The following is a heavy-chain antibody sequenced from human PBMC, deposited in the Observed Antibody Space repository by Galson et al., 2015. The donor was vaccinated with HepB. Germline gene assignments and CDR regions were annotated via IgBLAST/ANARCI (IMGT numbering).Heavy chain of an antibody. D-gene: IGHD6-13*01. CDR3: TTDPTSSSWYEDAFDI. J-gene: IGHJ3*02. CDR2: IKSKTDGGTT. V-gene: IGHV3-15*01. Sequence: SLRLSCAASGFTFSNAWMSWVRQAPGKGLEWVGRIKSKTDGGTTDYAAPVKGRFTISRDDSKNTLYLQMNSLKTEDTAVYYCTTDPTSSSWYEDAFDIWGQGTMVTVSS. CDR1: GFTFSNAW.